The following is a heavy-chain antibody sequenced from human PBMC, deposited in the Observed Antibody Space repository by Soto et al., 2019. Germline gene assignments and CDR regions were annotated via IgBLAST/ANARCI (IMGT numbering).Heavy chain of an antibody. V-gene: IGHV3-23*01. CDR1: GFTFSSYA. Sequence: PGGSLRLSCADSGFTFSSYAMSWVRQAPGKGLEWVSAISGSGGSTYYADSVKGRFTISRDNSKNTLYLQMNSLRAEDTAVYYCAKGLALYYDILTGYYNNQKDYYFDYWGQGTLVTVSS. J-gene: IGHJ4*02. CDR2: ISGSGGST. CDR3: AKGLALYYDILTGYYNNQKDYYFDY. D-gene: IGHD3-9*01.